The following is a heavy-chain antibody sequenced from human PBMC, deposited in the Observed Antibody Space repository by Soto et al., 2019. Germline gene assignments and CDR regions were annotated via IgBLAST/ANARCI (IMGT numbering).Heavy chain of an antibody. Sequence: QVQLQESGPGLVKPSQTLSLTCTVSGGSISSGSFYWSWIRQHPGQGLEWIGYIYYSGSTYYNPSLKSRVTISVDTSKRQFSLKLSSVTAADTAVYYCARANYYDGSGSLDYWGQGILVTVSS. D-gene: IGHD3-22*01. CDR2: IYYSGST. J-gene: IGHJ4*02. V-gene: IGHV4-31*03. CDR3: ARANYYDGSGSLDY. CDR1: GGSISSGSFY.